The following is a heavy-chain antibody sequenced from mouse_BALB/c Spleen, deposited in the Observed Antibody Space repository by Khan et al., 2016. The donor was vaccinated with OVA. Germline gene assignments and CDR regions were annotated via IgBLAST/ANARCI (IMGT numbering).Heavy chain of an antibody. CDR3: TGRRGYYGSSPYFDY. J-gene: IGHJ2*01. Sequence: QLVESGGGLVRPGGTLKLSCAASGFSFSSYSMYWVRQTPEKGLEWVGTISSGGSYPTYADSVKGRFTISRDNATNTAHLQMNNLKSEDTAIYYCTGRRGYYGSSPYFDYWGQGTTLTVSS. CDR2: ISSGGSYP. V-gene: IGHV5-6-4*01. D-gene: IGHD1-1*01. CDR1: GFSFSSYS.